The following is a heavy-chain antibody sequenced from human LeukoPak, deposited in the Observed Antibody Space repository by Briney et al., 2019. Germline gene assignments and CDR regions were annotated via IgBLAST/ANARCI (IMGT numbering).Heavy chain of an antibody. CDR2: ISSSGTTM. V-gene: IGHV3-48*03. D-gene: IGHD2-15*01. J-gene: IGHJ3*02. CDR1: GFTFSSYE. CDR3: AGGYLLVAAFEI. Sequence: GGSLRLSCAASGFTFSSYEMNWVRQAPGKGLEWVSYISSSGTTMSYADSVKGRFTISRENAKTSLYLQMNRLRAEDTAVYYCAGGYLLVAAFEIWGQGTMVTVSS.